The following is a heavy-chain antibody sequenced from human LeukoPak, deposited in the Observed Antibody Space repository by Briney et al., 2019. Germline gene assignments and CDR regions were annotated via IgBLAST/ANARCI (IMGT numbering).Heavy chain of an antibody. CDR3: ASRATVTTDRFWFDP. J-gene: IGHJ5*02. Sequence: PGGSLRLSCPASGFTFSSYAMSWVRQAPGVGLEWVSAISGGGGSTWYADSVKGRFTISRDNSKNTLYLQMNSLRAEDTAVYYCASRATVTTDRFWFDPWGQGTLVTVSS. D-gene: IGHD4-11*01. V-gene: IGHV3-23*01. CDR2: ISGGGGST. CDR1: GFTFSSYA.